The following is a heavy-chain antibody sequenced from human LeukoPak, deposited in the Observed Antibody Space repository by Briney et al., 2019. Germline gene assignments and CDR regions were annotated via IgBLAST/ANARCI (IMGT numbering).Heavy chain of an antibody. CDR1: GGSIGSYY. J-gene: IGHJ4*02. Sequence: TPSETLSLTCTVSGGSIGSYYWSWIRQPPGKGLEWIGYIYYSGSTNYNPSLKSRVTISVDTSKNQFSLKLSSVTAADTAAYYCARQGGSLFVDYWGQGTLVTVSS. CDR2: IYYSGST. V-gene: IGHV4-59*08. CDR3: ARQGGSLFVDY. D-gene: IGHD1-26*01.